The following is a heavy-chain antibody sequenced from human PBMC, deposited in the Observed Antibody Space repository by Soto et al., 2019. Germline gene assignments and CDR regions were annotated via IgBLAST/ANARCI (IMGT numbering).Heavy chain of an antibody. Sequence: GGSLRLSCAASGFTFSSYGMHWVRQAPGKGLEWVAVIWHDGSNKYYADSVKGRFTISRDNSKNTLYLQMNSLRAEDKAVYYCARDCGGDCYSTGVFDYWGQGTLVTVSS. J-gene: IGHJ4*02. CDR2: IWHDGSNK. V-gene: IGHV3-33*01. CDR3: ARDCGGDCYSTGVFDY. D-gene: IGHD2-21*02. CDR1: GFTFSSYG.